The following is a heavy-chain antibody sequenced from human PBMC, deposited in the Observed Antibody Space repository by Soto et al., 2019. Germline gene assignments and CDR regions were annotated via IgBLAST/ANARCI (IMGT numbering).Heavy chain of an antibody. CDR2: ISGSGGST. CDR3: AKGVGYSSGWYEQYYYYGMDV. D-gene: IGHD6-19*01. Sequence: GSLRLSCAASGFTFSSYAMSWVRQAPGKGLEWVSAISGSGGSTYYADSVKGRFTISRDNSKNTLYLQMNSLRAEDTAVCYCAKGVGYSSGWYEQYYYYGMDVWGQGTTVTVSS. CDR1: GFTFSSYA. J-gene: IGHJ6*02. V-gene: IGHV3-23*01.